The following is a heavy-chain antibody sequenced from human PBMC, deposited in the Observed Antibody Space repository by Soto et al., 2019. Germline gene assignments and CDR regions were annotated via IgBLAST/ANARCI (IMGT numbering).Heavy chain of an antibody. J-gene: IGHJ4*02. CDR1: GGSFSGYY. CDR2: INHSGST. V-gene: IGHV4-34*01. Sequence: SQTLSLTCAVYGGSFSGYYWSWIRQPPGKGLEWIGEINHSGSTNYNPSLKSRVTISIDTSKNQFSLKLSSVTAADTAVYYCASLGDYESNYFDYWGQGTLVTVSS. D-gene: IGHD3-16*01. CDR3: ASLGDYESNYFDY.